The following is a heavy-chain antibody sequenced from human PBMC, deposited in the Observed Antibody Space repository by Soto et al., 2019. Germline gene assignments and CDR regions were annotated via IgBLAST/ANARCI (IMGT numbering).Heavy chain of an antibody. J-gene: IGHJ4*02. CDR1: GASISSNH. Sequence: QVHLQESGPRLVKPSETLSLTCSVSGASISSNHWTWIRQPPGKGLEWIGCMYDSVTTRYDSFVKGRVTISIDTSNNQFSLTLSSVTAADPAVYYCATSHAGGAGRGRWGQGTLVIISS. CDR3: ATSHAGGAGRGR. D-gene: IGHD1-26*01. CDR2: MYDSVTT. V-gene: IGHV4-59*01.